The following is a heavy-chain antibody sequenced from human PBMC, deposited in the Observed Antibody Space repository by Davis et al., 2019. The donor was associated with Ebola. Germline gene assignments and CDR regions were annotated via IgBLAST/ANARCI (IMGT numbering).Heavy chain of an antibody. J-gene: IGHJ6*02. CDR3: AFPGGGLGYDFGYFYAMGV. CDR1: GYTFTSYD. Sequence: AASVKVSCKASGYTFTSYDINWVRQATGQGLEWMGGIIPLFRTPHYAQKFQGRLTITADESTTTAYMELSSLRSEDTAVYYCAFPGGGLGYDFGYFYAMGVWGQGTTVTVSS. D-gene: IGHD5-12*01. V-gene: IGHV1-69*13. CDR2: IIPLFRTP.